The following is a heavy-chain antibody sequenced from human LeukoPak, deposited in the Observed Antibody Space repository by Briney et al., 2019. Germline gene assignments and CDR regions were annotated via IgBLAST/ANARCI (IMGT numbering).Heavy chain of an antibody. CDR1: NYYVSSGFH. CDR3: ARGLRHQSIVGATTDFDY. CDR2: ISYSGTT. V-gene: IGHV4-38-2*02. D-gene: IGHD1-26*01. Sequence: SETLSLTCTVSNYYVSSGFHWGWIRQSPEKGLEWIGSISYSGTTYYSPSLKSRVTISADMSKNQFSLKLSSVTAADTAVYYCARGLRHQSIVGATTDFDYWGQGTLVTVSS. J-gene: IGHJ4*02.